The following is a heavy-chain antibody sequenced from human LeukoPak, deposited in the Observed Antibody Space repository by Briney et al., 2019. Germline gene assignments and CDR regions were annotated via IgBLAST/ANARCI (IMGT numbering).Heavy chain of an antibody. D-gene: IGHD4-17*01. Sequence: EWMGGFDPEDGETIYAQKFQGRVTMTEDTSTDTAYMELSSLRSEDTAVYYCATDRSTVPDYWGQGTLVTVSS. CDR2: FDPEDGET. J-gene: IGHJ4*02. V-gene: IGHV1-24*01. CDR3: ATDRSTVPDY.